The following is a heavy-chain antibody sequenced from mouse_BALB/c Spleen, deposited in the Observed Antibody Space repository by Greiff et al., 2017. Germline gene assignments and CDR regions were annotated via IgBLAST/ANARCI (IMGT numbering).Heavy chain of an antibody. J-gene: IGHJ4*01. CDR2: INSNGGST. CDR3: AKGVGAMDY. D-gene: IGHD1-1*01. V-gene: IGHV5-6-3*01. Sequence: EVQRVESGGGLVQPGGSLKLSCAASGFTFSSYGMSWVRQTPDKRLELVATINSNGGSTYYPDSVKGRFTISRDNAKNTLYLQMSSLKSEDTAMYYCAKGVGAMDYWGQGTSVTVSS. CDR1: GFTFSSYG.